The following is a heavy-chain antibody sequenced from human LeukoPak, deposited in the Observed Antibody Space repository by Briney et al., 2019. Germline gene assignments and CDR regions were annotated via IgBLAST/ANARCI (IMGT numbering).Heavy chain of an antibody. CDR1: GGSISSYY. Sequence: SETLSLTCTVSGGSISSYYWSWIRQPPGKGLEWIGYIYYSGSTNYSPSLKSRVTISVGTSKNQFSLKLSSVTAADTAVYYCARKNYYDIDYWGQGTLVTVSS. V-gene: IGHV4-59*01. J-gene: IGHJ4*02. CDR2: IYYSGST. D-gene: IGHD3-22*01. CDR3: ARKNYYDIDY.